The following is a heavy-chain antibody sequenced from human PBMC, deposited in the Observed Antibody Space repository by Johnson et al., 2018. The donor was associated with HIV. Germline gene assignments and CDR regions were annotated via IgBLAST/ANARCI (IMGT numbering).Heavy chain of an antibody. D-gene: IGHD2-15*01. J-gene: IGHJ3*01. CDR3: AKRFGYGKRGDQFDF. CDR2: ISYDGSDK. CDR1: GFTFSSYG. V-gene: IGHV3-30*19. Sequence: VQLVESGGGVVQPGGSLRLSCAASGFTFSSYGMHWVRQAPGKGLEWVAVISYDGSDKYYADSVKGRFTISRDSSKNTLYLQMSSLGAEDTAVYYCAKRFGYGKRGDQFDFWGQGAMVTVSS.